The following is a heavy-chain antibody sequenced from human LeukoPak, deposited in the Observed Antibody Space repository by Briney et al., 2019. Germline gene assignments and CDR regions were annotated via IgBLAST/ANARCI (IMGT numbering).Heavy chain of an antibody. CDR1: GGSFSGYY. J-gene: IGHJ5*02. D-gene: IGHD3-3*01. CDR3: ARCGDFWSNSNNWFDP. Sequence: SETLSLTCAVYGGSFSGYYWSWIRQPPGKGLEWIGEINHSGSTNYNPSLKSRVTISVDTSKNQFSLKLSSVTAADTAVYYCARCGDFWSNSNNWFDPWGQGTLVTVSS. V-gene: IGHV4-34*01. CDR2: INHSGST.